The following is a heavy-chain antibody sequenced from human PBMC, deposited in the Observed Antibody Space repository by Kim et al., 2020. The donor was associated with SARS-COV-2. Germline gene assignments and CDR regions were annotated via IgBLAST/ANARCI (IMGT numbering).Heavy chain of an antibody. V-gene: IGHV3-43*02. CDR1: GFTFDHSA. Sequence: GGSLRLSCAGSGFTFDHSAMHWVRQAPGKGLEWVSLLSAYGETINYADSVKGRFTIPIDKSRNSVYLQMNSLRTEDTALYYCVRGSGCLPRYWGQGTLVTVSS. CDR3: VRGSGCLPRY. D-gene: IGHD3-10*01. CDR2: LSAYGETI. J-gene: IGHJ4*02.